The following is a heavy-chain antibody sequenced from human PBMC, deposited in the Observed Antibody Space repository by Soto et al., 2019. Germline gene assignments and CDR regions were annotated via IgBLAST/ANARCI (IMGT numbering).Heavy chain of an antibody. J-gene: IGHJ6*02. D-gene: IGHD6-19*01. V-gene: IGHV3-30*18. Sequence: QVQLVESGGGVVQPGRSLRLSCAASGFTFSSYGMHWVRQAPGKGLEWVAVISYDGSNKYYADSVKGRFTISRDNSKNTLYLQMNSLRAEDTAVYYCAKDEVSGYSSGCYVLTWLYDNYGMDVWGQGTTVTVSS. CDR1: GFTFSSYG. CDR2: ISYDGSNK. CDR3: AKDEVSGYSSGCYVLTWLYDNYGMDV.